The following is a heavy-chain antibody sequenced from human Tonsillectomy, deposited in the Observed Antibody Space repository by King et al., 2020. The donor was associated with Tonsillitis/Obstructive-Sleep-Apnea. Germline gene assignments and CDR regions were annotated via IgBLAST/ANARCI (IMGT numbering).Heavy chain of an antibody. CDR2: IYYSGST. D-gene: IGHD3-10*01. CDR3: CARDPLSWYFVL. CDR1: GGSITSGSYY. J-gene: IGHJ2*01. Sequence: VQLQESGPGLVKPSQTLSLTCTVSGGSITSGSYYWSWIRQHPGKGLEWIGYIYYSGSTYYNPSLKSRVTISVDTSKNQFSLKLTSVTAADTAAADTAGYYCARDPLSWYFVLWGRGTLVTVSS. V-gene: IGHV4-31*06.